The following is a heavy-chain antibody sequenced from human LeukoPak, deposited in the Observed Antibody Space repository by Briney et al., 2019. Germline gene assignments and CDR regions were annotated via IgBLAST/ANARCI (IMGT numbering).Heavy chain of an antibody. CDR1: GFTFISAW. V-gene: IGHV3-74*03. J-gene: IGHJ4*02. D-gene: IGHD2-2*01. Sequence: PGGSLRLSCAASGFTFISAWMHWVRQPPGKGLVWVARITSDGSSTTYAESVKGRFTISRDNAKNTLYLQMDSLRAEDTAVYYCASDWYHAIDYWGQGTLVTVSS. CDR3: ASDWYHAIDY. CDR2: ITSDGSST.